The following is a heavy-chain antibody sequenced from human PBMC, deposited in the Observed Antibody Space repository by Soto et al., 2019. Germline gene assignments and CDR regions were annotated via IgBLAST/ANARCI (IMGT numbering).Heavy chain of an antibody. CDR1: GFTFSSYA. Sequence: GGSLRLSCAASGFTFSSYAMHWVRQAPGKVLEWVAVISYDGSNKYYADSVKGRFTISRDNSKNTLYLQMNSLRAEDTAVYYCARDLHSNPDYWGQGTLVTVSS. CDR2: ISYDGSNK. D-gene: IGHD4-4*01. V-gene: IGHV3-30-3*01. J-gene: IGHJ4*02. CDR3: ARDLHSNPDY.